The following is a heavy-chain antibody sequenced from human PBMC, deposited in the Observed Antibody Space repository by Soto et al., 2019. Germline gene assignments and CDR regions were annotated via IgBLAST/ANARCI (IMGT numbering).Heavy chain of an antibody. CDR2: VYYTGST. V-gene: IGHV4-59*01. Sequence: ASETLSLTCSVSGGPISGSYWSWIRQSPGKGLEWLGYVYYTGSTNYSPSLRSRVSISVDTSKNEFSLRLSSVTAADTAVYFCARSVAVPGAHIDYWGQGTQVTVSS. CDR3: ARSVAVPGAHIDY. CDR1: GGPISGSY. J-gene: IGHJ4*02. D-gene: IGHD6-19*01.